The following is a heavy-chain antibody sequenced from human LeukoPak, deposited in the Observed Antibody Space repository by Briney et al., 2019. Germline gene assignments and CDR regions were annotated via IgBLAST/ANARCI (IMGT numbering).Heavy chain of an antibody. J-gene: IGHJ5*02. CDR1: GFTFSSYG. CDR2: ISGSGGST. Sequence: AGGSLRLSCAASGFTFSSYGMSWVRQAPGKGLEWVSAISGSGGSTYYADSVKGRFTISRDNSKNTLYLQMNSLRAEDTAVYYCAKDRYSYGGFDPWGQGTLVTVSS. CDR3: AKDRYSYGGFDP. V-gene: IGHV3-23*01. D-gene: IGHD5-18*01.